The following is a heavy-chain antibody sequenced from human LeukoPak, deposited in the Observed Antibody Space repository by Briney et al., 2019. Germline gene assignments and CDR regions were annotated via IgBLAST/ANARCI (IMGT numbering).Heavy chain of an antibody. V-gene: IGHV4-34*01. Sequence: PSETLSLTCAVYGGSSSGYYWSWIRQPPGKGLEWIGEINHSGSTNYNPSLKSRVTISVDTSKNQFSLKLSSVTAADTAVYYCARGPRGYSYGRAYNWFDPWGQGTLVTVSS. CDR3: ARGPRGYSYGRAYNWFDP. D-gene: IGHD5-18*01. CDR2: INHSGST. CDR1: GGSSSGYY. J-gene: IGHJ5*02.